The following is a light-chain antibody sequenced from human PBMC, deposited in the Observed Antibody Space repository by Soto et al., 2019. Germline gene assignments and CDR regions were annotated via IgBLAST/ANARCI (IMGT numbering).Light chain of an antibody. CDR2: DNI. Sequence: QSVLTQPPSVSGAPGQRVTISRTGSASNLGAKYAVHWYQHLPGTAPKLLIYDNIHRPSGVPDRFSGSKSDTSASLAITGLQAEDEADYYCQSYDTTLSGLVFGGGTKLTVL. CDR3: QSYDTTLSGLV. CDR1: ASNLGAKYA. J-gene: IGLJ3*02. V-gene: IGLV1-40*01.